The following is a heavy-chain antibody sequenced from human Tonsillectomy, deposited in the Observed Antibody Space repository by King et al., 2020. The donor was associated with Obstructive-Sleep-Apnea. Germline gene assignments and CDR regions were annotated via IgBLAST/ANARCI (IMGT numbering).Heavy chain of an antibody. D-gene: IGHD3-10*01. CDR3: AKAGGMIITVANPFDY. CDR1: GFTFDDYA. V-gene: IGHV3-9*01. CDR2: ISWNSGSI. Sequence: VQLVESGGGLVQPGRSLRLSCAASGFTFDDYAMHWVRQAPGKGLEWVSGISWNSGSIAYADSVKGRFTISRDNAKNSLYLQMNSLRAEDTALYYCAKAGGMIITVANPFDYWGQGTLVTVSS. J-gene: IGHJ4*02.